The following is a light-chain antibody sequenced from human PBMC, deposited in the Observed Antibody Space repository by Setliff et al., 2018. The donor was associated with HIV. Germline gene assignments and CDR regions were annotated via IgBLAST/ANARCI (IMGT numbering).Light chain of an antibody. J-gene: IGLJ1*01. V-gene: IGLV2-23*02. Sequence: QSVLPQPASVSGSPGQSITISCTGTSGDVGNYNVVSWYQQHPGKAPKVMIYEVSKRPSGISTRFSGSKSGNTASLTISGLQAEDEADYYCCSYAGSSTSYVFGTGTKVTV. CDR2: EVS. CDR1: SGDVGNYNV. CDR3: CSYAGSSTSYV.